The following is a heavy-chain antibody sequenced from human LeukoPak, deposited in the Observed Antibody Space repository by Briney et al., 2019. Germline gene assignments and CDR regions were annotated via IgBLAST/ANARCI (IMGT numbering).Heavy chain of an antibody. J-gene: IGHJ4*02. V-gene: IGHV3-23*01. CDR2: ISGSGGST. Sequence: GGSLRLSCAASGFTFSSYGMSWVRQAPGKGLEWVSAISGSGGSTYYADSVKGRFTISRDNSKNSLYLQMNSLRAEDTALYYCAKASSGWFDYWGQGTLVTVSS. CDR1: GFTFSSYG. D-gene: IGHD6-19*01. CDR3: AKASSGWFDY.